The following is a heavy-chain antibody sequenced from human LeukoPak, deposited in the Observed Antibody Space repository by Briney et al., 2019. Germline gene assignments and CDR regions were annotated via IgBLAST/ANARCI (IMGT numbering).Heavy chain of an antibody. CDR3: AKDEVWFGELGSGGMDV. J-gene: IGHJ6*02. CDR1: GFTFSRYG. D-gene: IGHD3-10*01. CDR2: IRYDGSNI. Sequence: GGSLRLSCAASGFTFSRYGMHWVRQAPGKGLEWVAFIRYDGSNIHYADSVKGRFTISRDNSKNTLYLQMNSLRAEDTAVYYCAKDEVWFGELGSGGMDVWGQGTTVTVSS. V-gene: IGHV3-30*02.